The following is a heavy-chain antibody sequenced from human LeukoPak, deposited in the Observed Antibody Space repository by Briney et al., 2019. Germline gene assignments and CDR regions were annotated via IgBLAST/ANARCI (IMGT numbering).Heavy chain of an antibody. CDR1: GFTLSNAW. V-gene: IGHV3-15*01. Sequence: PGGSLRLSCAASGFTLSNAWMSWVRQAPGKGLEWVGRIKSKTDGGTTDYAAPVKRRFTISRDDSKNTLYLQMNSLKTEDTAVYYCTTDQKDGSGSYCRYWGQGTLVTVSS. CDR3: TTDQKDGSGSYCRY. D-gene: IGHD3-10*01. J-gene: IGHJ4*02. CDR2: IKSKTDGGTT.